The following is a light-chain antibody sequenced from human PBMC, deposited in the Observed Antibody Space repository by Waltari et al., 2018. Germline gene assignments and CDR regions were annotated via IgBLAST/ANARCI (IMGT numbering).Light chain of an antibody. Sequence: DIVMTQSPDSLAVSLGERATINCKSSQSVLYSSYTENYLAWDQQKPGQPPKLLIYWASTLECGVPDRFSGSGSGTDFTLTISSLQAEDVAVYYCQQYYSAPYTLGQGTKLEIK. J-gene: IGKJ2*01. V-gene: IGKV4-1*01. CDR2: WAS. CDR1: QSVLYSSYTENY. CDR3: QQYYSAPYT.